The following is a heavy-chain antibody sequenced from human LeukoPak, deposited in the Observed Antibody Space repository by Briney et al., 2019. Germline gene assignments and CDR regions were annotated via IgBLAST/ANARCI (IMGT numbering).Heavy chain of an antibody. D-gene: IGHD4-23*01. CDR3: ARQRADFGGNSAFEY. J-gene: IGHJ4*01. CDR2: IYPGDSDR. CDR1: GYTFSNYW. Sequence: GESLKISCQGFGYTFSNYWIGWVRQMPGKGLEWVGIIYPGDSDRRYNPSFQGQVTMSADKSINTAYLQWNSLEALDSALYYCARQRADFGGNSAFEYWGHGTLVTVSS. V-gene: IGHV5-51*01.